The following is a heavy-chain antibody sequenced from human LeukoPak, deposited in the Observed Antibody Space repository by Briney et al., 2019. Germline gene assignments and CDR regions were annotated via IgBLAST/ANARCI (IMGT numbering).Heavy chain of an antibody. D-gene: IGHD5-18*01. CDR3: ARGRIPGL. J-gene: IGHJ4*02. Sequence: SETLSLTCTLSGGSFSGYYWSWIRQPPGKGLEWIGSIYYSGNTNYNPSLKSRVTISVDTSKNQFSLKLSFVVAADTALYYCARGRIPGLWSQGTLVTVSS. CDR1: GGSFSGYY. V-gene: IGHV4-59*08. CDR2: IYYSGNT.